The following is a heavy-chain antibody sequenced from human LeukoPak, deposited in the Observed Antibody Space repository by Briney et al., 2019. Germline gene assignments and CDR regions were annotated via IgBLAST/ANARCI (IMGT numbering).Heavy chain of an antibody. Sequence: SETLSLTCAVYGGSFSGYYWTWIRQPPGKGLERIGEINHSGGTNYNPSLKSRVTISVDKNQFSLKLSSVTAADTAVYYCASGDADLGGPRVHWGQGTLVTVSS. CDR1: GGSFSGYY. V-gene: IGHV4-34*01. J-gene: IGHJ4*02. D-gene: IGHD4-23*01. CDR2: INHSGGT. CDR3: ASGDADLGGPRVH.